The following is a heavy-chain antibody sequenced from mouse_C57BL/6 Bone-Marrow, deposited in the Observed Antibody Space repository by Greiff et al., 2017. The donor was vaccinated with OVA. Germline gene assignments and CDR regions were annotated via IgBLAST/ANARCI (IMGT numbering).Heavy chain of an antibody. CDR3: AIGKIYYYGSRRYFDV. CDR1: GYTFTSYW. CDR2: IHPSDSDT. J-gene: IGHJ1*03. D-gene: IGHD1-1*01. Sequence: VKLQQPGAELVKPGASVKVSCKASGYTFTSYWMHWVKQRPGQGLEWIGRIHPSDSDTNYNQKFKGKATLTVDKSSSTAYMQLSSLTSEDSAVYYCAIGKIYYYGSRRYFDVWGTGTTVTVSS. V-gene: IGHV1-74*01.